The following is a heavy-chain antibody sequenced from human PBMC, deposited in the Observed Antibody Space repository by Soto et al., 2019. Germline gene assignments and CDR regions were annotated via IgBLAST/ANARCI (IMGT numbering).Heavy chain of an antibody. D-gene: IGHD3-3*01. J-gene: IGHJ5*02. CDR2: INHTGGT. CDR1: GASVNCYY. CDR3: ATRITVFGLLIPPFDP. V-gene: IGHV4-34*01. Sequence: PSGTRSRTWAVYGASVNCYYWNWIRQPPGKGLEWIGEINHTGGTHYNPSLKSRVTMSVDTSKNQFSLRLSSVTAADTAIYYCATRITVFGLLIPPFDPWGQGTQVTVSS.